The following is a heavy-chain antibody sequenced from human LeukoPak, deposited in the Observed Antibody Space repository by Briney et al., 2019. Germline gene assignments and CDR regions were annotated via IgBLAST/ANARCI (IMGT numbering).Heavy chain of an antibody. CDR1: GGSVGSDNSY. J-gene: IGHJ4*02. CDR2: IYADGSS. CDR3: ARGYYYRT. V-gene: IGHV4-61*02. Sequence: RSETLSLTCTVSGGSVGSDNSYWNWIRQPAGKGLEWIGRIYADGSSTYNPSLKSRVTILVDTSKNQFSLRLTSMTAADTAVYYCARGYYYRTWGQGTLVTISS. D-gene: IGHD3-10*01.